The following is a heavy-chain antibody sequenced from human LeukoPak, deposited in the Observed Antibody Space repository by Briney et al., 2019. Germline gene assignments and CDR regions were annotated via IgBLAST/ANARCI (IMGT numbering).Heavy chain of an antibody. V-gene: IGHV4-34*01. CDR3: ACYDFWSGYIGWFDP. Sequence: SETLSLACAVYGESFSGYYWSWIRQPPGKGLEWIGEINHSGSTNYNPSLKSRVTISVDTSKNQFSLKLSSVTAADTAVYYCACYDFWSGYIGWFDPWGQGTLVTVSS. CDR1: GESFSGYY. D-gene: IGHD3-3*01. CDR2: INHSGST. J-gene: IGHJ5*02.